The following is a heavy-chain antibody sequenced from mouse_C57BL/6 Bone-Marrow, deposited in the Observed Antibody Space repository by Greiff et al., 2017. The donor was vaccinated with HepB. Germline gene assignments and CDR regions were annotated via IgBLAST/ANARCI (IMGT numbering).Heavy chain of an antibody. CDR1: GFTFSSYT. D-gene: IGHD1-1*01. V-gene: IGHV5-9*01. CDR3: ASYYYGSSDY. J-gene: IGHJ2*01. Sequence: DVMLVESGGGLVKPGGSLKLSCAASGFTFSSYTMSWVRQTPEKRLEWVATISGGGGNTYYPDSVKGRFTISRDNAKNTLYLQMSSLRSEDTAVYYCASYYYGSSDYWGQGTTLTVSS. CDR2: ISGGGGNT.